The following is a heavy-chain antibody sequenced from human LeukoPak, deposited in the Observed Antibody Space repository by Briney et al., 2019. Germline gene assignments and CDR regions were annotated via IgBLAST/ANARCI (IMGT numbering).Heavy chain of an antibody. CDR2: IYITGST. D-gene: IGHD3-3*01. Sequence: SETLSLTCTVSGGSISSYYWSWLRQPPGKRREWIGRIYITGSTNYNPSLKSRVTMSVDKTKSQFSLRLSSVTAADTAAYYYARSGGDFWSGSFGYLDYWGQGTLVTVSS. J-gene: IGHJ4*02. CDR3: ARSGGDFWSGSFGYLDY. CDR1: GGSISSYY. V-gene: IGHV4-4*07.